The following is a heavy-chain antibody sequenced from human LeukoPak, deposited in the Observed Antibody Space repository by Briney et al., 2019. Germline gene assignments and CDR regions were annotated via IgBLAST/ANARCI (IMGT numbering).Heavy chain of an antibody. CDR2: IYYSGNT. Sequence: SETLSLTCTVSGGSVSSGDYYWSWIRQPPGKGLEWIGYIYYSGNTYYNPSLKSRLTISVDTSKNQFSLKLTSVTAADTAVYYCARARRFAAAGTTAFDIWGQRTMVTVSS. D-gene: IGHD6-13*01. V-gene: IGHV4-30-4*08. CDR3: ARARRFAAAGTTAFDI. CDR1: GGSVSSGDYY. J-gene: IGHJ3*02.